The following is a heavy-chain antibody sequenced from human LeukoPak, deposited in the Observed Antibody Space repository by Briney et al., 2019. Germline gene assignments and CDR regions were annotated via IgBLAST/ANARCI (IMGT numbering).Heavy chain of an antibody. V-gene: IGHV5-51*01. CDR2: IYTGDSDT. CDR3: ARSPGYCSSTSCSYGSAFDI. Sequence: GEPLQISCQGSGYTFTSYWIGWVRKLPGKGLEWMGIIYTGDSDTRYSPSFQGQVTISADKSISTAYLQWSSLKASDTAMYYCARSPGYCSSTSCSYGSAFDIWGQGTMVTVSS. J-gene: IGHJ3*02. CDR1: GYTFTSYW. D-gene: IGHD2-2*01.